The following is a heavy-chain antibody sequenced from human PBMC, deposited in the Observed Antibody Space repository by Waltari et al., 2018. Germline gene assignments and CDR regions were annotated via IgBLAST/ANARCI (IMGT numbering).Heavy chain of an antibody. J-gene: IGHJ4*02. CDR3: AKDMGAARHYNFED. D-gene: IGHD6-6*01. V-gene: IGHV3-9*01. CDR1: GFNFGDHV. Sequence: GGLVQPGRSLRLSCAASGFNFGDHVMHWVRQAPGKGLEWVSGISWNNDNIAYADSVRGRFTISRDNAKNSLYLQMNSLRTEDTALYYCAKDMGAARHYNFEDWGQGTLVTVSS. CDR2: ISWNNDNI.